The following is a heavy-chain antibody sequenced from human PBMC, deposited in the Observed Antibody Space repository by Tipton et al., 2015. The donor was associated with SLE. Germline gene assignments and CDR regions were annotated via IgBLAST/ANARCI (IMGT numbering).Heavy chain of an antibody. J-gene: IGHJ5*02. CDR1: GGSFSGYY. CDR2: INHSRST. Sequence: TLSLTCAVYGGSFSGYYWSWIRQPPGKGLEWIGEINHSRSTNYNPSLKSRVTISVDTSKNQFSLKLSSVTAADTAVYYCARAQWLVRWFDPWGQGTLVTVSS. V-gene: IGHV4-34*01. CDR3: ARAQWLVRWFDP. D-gene: IGHD6-19*01.